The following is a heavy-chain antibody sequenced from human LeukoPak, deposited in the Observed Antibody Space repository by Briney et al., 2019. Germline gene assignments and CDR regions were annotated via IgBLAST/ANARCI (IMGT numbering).Heavy chain of an antibody. CDR2: ISYDGSNK. V-gene: IGHV3-30*03. CDR3: ARSRRRELLRTYFDY. J-gene: IGHJ4*02. CDR1: GFTFSSYW. D-gene: IGHD1-26*01. Sequence: PGGSLRLSCAASGFTFSSYWMSWVRQAPGKGLEWVAVISYDGSNKYYADSVKGRFTISRDNSKNTLYLQMNSLRAEDTAVYYCARSRRRELLRTYFDYWGQGTLVTVSS.